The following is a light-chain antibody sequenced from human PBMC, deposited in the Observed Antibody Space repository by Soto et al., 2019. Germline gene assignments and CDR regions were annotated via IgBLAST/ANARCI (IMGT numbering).Light chain of an antibody. J-gene: IGLJ1*01. CDR1: SSDVGGYNY. V-gene: IGLV2-8*01. CDR2: EVF. CDR3: SSYAGSNNFDV. Sequence: QSALTQPPSASGSPGQSVTIPCTGTSSDVGGYNYVSWYQQHPGKAPKLMIYEVFKRPSGVPDRFSGSKSGNTASLTVSGLQAEDEADYYCSSYAGSNNFDVFGTGTQLTVL.